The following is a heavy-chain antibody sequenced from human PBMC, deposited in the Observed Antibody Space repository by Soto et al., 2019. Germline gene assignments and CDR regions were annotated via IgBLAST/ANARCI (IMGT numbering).Heavy chain of an antibody. D-gene: IGHD3-3*01. J-gene: IGHJ5*02. CDR2: IIPIFGTA. Sequence: SVKVSCKASGGTFSSYAISWVRQAPGQGLEWMGGIIPIFGTANYAQKFQGRVTITADESTSTAYMELSSLRSEDTAVYYCARNGYDFWSGKNWFDPWGQGTLVTVSS. CDR1: GGTFSSYA. V-gene: IGHV1-69*13. CDR3: ARNGYDFWSGKNWFDP.